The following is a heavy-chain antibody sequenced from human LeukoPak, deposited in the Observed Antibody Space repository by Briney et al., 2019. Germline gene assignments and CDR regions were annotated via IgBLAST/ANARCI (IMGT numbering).Heavy chain of an antibody. CDR2: IYYSGST. CDR3: ARDGMRYCTGGVCYTDDAFDI. V-gene: IGHV4-61*01. J-gene: IGHJ3*02. D-gene: IGHD2-8*02. Sequence: SETLSLTCTVSGGSVSSGSYYWSWIRQPPGKGLEWIGYIYYSGSTNYNPSLKSRVTISVGTSKNQFSLKLSSVTAADTAVYYCARDGMRYCTGGVCYTDDAFDIWGQGTMVTVSS. CDR1: GGSVSSGSYY.